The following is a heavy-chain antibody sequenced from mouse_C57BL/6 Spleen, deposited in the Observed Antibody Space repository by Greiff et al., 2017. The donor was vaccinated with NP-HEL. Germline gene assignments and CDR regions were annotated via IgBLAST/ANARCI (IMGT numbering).Heavy chain of an antibody. CDR2: IYPGSGST. V-gene: IGHV1-55*01. CDR3: ARCTYYGSSFYAMDY. CDR1: GYTFTSYW. Sequence: QVQLQQPGAELVKPGASVKMSCKASGYTFTSYWITWVKQRPGQGLEWIGDIYPGSGSTNYNEKFKSKATLTVDTSSSTAYMQLSSLTSEDSAVYYCARCTYYGSSFYAMDYWGQGTSVTVSS. J-gene: IGHJ4*01. D-gene: IGHD1-1*01.